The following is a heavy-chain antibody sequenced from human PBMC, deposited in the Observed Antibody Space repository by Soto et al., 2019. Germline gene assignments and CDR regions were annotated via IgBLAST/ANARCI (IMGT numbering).Heavy chain of an antibody. V-gene: IGHV3-33*01. CDR2: IWHGGSNE. J-gene: IGHJ3*02. CDR1: GFTFSSYG. D-gene: IGHD1-26*01. Sequence: QVQLVESGGGAVQPGGSLRLSCAASGFTFSSYGMHWVRQAPGKGLEWVAVIWHGGSNEYYADSVKGRFTISRDNSKNTLYLQMNSRRGEDTAVYFCACGKGAEYRDAFDIWGQGTVVTVSS. CDR3: ACGKGAEYRDAFDI.